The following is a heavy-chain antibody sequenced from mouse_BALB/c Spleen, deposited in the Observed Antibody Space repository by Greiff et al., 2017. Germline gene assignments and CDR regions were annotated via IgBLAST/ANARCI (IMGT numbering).Heavy chain of an antibody. CDR1: GFTFTDYY. V-gene: IGHV7-3*02. Sequence: EVHLVESGGGLVQPGGSLRLSCATSGFTFTDYYMSWVRQPPGKALEWLGFIRNKANGYTTEYSASVKGRFTISRDNSQSILYLQMNTLRAEDSATYYCARDITTGVGDYWGQGTTLTVSS. D-gene: IGHD1-1*01. CDR3: ARDITTGVGDY. J-gene: IGHJ2*01. CDR2: IRNKANGYTT.